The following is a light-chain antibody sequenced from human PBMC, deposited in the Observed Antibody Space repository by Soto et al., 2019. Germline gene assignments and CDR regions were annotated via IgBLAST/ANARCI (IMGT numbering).Light chain of an antibody. CDR3: QQYNNWPFIT. CDR2: GAS. V-gene: IGKV3-15*01. CDR1: QSVRGN. J-gene: IGKJ5*01. Sequence: IVMKQSPATLSVYHGERATLSCRASQSVRGNLAWYQQKPGQSPRLLIYGASSRATGIPARFSGSGSGTEFTLTISSLQSEDFTVYYCQQYNNWPFITFGQGTRLEIK.